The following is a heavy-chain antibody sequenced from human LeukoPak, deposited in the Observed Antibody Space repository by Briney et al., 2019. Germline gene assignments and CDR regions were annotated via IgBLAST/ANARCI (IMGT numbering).Heavy chain of an antibody. Sequence: GGSLRLSCAASGFTVSNKYMSWARQAPGKGLEWVSVIYSGGTTYYADSVKGRFTISRHIPRNTLYLQMNSLRAEDTAVYYCARGAGDDTSGSRMKGAFDYWGQGTLVTVSS. J-gene: IGHJ4*02. CDR1: GFTVSNKY. D-gene: IGHD3-22*01. CDR3: ARGAGDDTSGSRMKGAFDY. V-gene: IGHV3-53*04. CDR2: IYSGGTT.